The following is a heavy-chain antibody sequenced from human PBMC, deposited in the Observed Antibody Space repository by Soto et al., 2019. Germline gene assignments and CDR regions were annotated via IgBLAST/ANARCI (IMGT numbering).Heavy chain of an antibody. CDR3: AKGPGFSSTSLDYFDY. CDR1: GGSISSSSYY. J-gene: IGHJ4*02. Sequence: ETLSLTCTVSGGSISSSSYYWGWIRQPPGKGLEWVSVISGSAASTFYADSVKGRFTISRDNSKNTLYLQMNSLSAEDTAVYYCAKGPGFSSTSLDYFDYWGQGTLVTVSS. CDR2: ISGSAAST. D-gene: IGHD2-2*01. V-gene: IGHV3-23*01.